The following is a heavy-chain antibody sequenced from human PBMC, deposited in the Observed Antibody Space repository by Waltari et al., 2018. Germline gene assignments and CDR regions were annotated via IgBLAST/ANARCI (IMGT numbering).Heavy chain of an antibody. J-gene: IGHJ6*02. V-gene: IGHV4-4*07. CDR1: GGSLTNYY. Sequence: QVKLQESGPGLVQPSETLSLICSVSGGSLTNYYWNWIRQPVGKGLEWIGRIYSGGTADYRPSLNGRATVSEDWSKNQVSRKLTSVTVADTAVYYCARDDSLGGLDVWGQGATVTV. D-gene: IGHD2-21*01. CDR3: ARDDSLGGLDV. CDR2: IYSGGTA.